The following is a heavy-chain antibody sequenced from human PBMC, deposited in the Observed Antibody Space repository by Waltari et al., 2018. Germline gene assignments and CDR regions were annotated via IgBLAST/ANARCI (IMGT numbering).Heavy chain of an antibody. V-gene: IGHV3-66*02. Sequence: EVQLVESGGGLVQPGGSLRLSCAGSGFTVSSNYMTWVRQTPGKGLEWFSIIYSGGSTYYADSVKGRFTISRDNSKNTLHLQMNSLRAEDTAVYFCSYGRFEYWGQGTLVTVSS. CDR2: IYSGGST. CDR3: SYGRFEY. J-gene: IGHJ4*02. CDR1: GFTVSSNY. D-gene: IGHD5-18*01.